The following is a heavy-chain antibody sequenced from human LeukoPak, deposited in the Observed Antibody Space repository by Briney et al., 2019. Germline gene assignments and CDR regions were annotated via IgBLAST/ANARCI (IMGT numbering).Heavy chain of an antibody. CDR3: ASSYCSSTSCYLDY. CDR2: INHSGST. D-gene: IGHD2-2*01. J-gene: IGHJ4*02. CDR1: GGSFSGYY. V-gene: IGHV4-34*01. Sequence: SETLSLTCAVYGGSFSGYYWSWIRQPPGKGLEWIGEINHSGSTNYNPSLKSRVTISVDTSKNQFSLKLSSVTAADTAVYYCASSYCSSTSCYLDYWGQGTLVTVSS.